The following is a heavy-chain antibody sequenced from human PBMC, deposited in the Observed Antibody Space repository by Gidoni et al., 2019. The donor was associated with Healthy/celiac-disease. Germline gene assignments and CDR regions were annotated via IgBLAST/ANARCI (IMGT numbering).Heavy chain of an antibody. CDR3: AREGYDILTGYHFDY. D-gene: IGHD3-9*01. V-gene: IGHV4-59*01. Sequence: QVQLQELGPGLVKPSETLSLTCTASGGSISSYYWSWIRQPPGKGLEWIGYIYYSGSTNYNPSLKSRVTISVDTSKNQFSLKLSSVTAADTAVYYCAREGYDILTGYHFDYWGQGTLVTVSS. J-gene: IGHJ4*02. CDR1: GGSISSYY. CDR2: IYYSGST.